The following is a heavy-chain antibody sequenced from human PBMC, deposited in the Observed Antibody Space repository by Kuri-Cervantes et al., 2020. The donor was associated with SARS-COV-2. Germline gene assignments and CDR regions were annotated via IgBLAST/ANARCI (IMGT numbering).Heavy chain of an antibody. CDR2: VRGKANNYAT. J-gene: IGHJ3*02. CDR1: GFLFSASA. V-gene: IGHV3-73*01. CDR3: AKDYCSSTSCSLYDAFDI. D-gene: IGHD2-2*01. Sequence: GESLKISCEVSGFLFSASAIHWVRQGSGKGLEWVGRVRGKANNYATAYAASVKGRFTISRDDSKNMAYLQMNSLRAEDTAVYYCAKDYCSSTSCSLYDAFDIWGQGTMVTVSS.